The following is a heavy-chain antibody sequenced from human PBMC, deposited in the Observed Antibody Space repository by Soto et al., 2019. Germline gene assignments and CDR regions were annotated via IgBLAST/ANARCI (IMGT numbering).Heavy chain of an antibody. CDR1: GYIFSNYF. J-gene: IGHJ6*02. CDR3: ARAIYIWNYACGMEV. D-gene: IGHD1-7*01. Sequence: QVQLVQSGAEVKKPGASVKVSCKASGYIFSNYFMHWVRQDPGQGLEWMGKIYPNGGTTTYAQMFHGSVTLTRDAPASTVYMELSSLRSDDTAVYFCARAIYIWNYACGMEVWGQGTTVIVS. V-gene: IGHV1-46*01. CDR2: IYPNGGTT.